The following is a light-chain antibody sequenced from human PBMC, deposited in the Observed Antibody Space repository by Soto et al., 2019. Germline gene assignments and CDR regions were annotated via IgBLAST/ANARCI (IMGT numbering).Light chain of an antibody. CDR3: SSYTGTRTLV. V-gene: IGLV2-14*01. J-gene: IGLJ3*02. Sequence: QSALTQPASVSGSPGQSITISCTGSSSDVGGYNYVSWYQQHPGKVSKLMIYEVSNRPSGVSNRVSGSKSGNTASLTISGLQAEDEADYYCSSYTGTRTLVFGGGTKLTVL. CDR2: EVS. CDR1: SSDVGGYNY.